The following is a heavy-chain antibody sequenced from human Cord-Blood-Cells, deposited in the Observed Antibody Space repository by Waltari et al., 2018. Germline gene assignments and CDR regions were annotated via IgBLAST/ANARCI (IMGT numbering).Heavy chain of an antibody. V-gene: IGHV4-34*01. CDR1: GGSFSGYY. J-gene: IGHJ5*02. CDR2: INHSGST. Sequence: QVQLQQWGAGLLKPSETLSLTCAVYGGSFSGYYWSWIRQPPGKGLEWIGEINHSGSTAYNPSLRRRFTISVDTSKNQFSLKLSSVTAADTAVYYCARHSRSDSSGYNWFDPWGQGTLVTVSS. CDR3: ARHSRSDSSGYNWFDP. D-gene: IGHD3-22*01.